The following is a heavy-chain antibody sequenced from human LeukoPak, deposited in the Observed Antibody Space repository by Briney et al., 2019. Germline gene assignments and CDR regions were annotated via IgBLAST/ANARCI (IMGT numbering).Heavy chain of an antibody. CDR1: GFTFSSYA. J-gene: IGHJ4*02. V-gene: IGHV3-30*04. CDR3: ARDRTMVRGVISALHDY. CDR2: ISYDGSNK. D-gene: IGHD3-10*01. Sequence: GGSLRLSCAASGFTFSSYAMLWVRQAPGKGLEWVAVISYDGSNKYYADSVKGRFTISRDNSKNTLYLQMNSLRAEDTAVYYCARDRTMVRGVISALHDYWGQGTLVTVSS.